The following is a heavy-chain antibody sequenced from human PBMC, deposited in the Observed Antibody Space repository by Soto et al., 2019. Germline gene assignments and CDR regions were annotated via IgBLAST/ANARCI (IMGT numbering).Heavy chain of an antibody. Sequence: KTSETLSLTCTVSGGSISSGGYYWSWIRQHPGKGLEWIGYIYYSGSTYYNPSLKSRVTISVDTSKNQFSLKLSSVTAADTAVYYCAMISGYEKKFDYWGQGTLVTVSS. V-gene: IGHV4-31*03. CDR2: IYYSGST. J-gene: IGHJ4*02. D-gene: IGHD5-12*01. CDR3: AMISGYEKKFDY. CDR1: GGSISSGGYY.